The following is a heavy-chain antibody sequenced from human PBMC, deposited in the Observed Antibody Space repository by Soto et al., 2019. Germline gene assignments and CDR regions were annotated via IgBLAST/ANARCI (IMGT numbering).Heavy chain of an antibody. CDR3: AKVATADFWSSSGDFAY. Sequence: QLQLVQSGGEVRKPGASVKVSCKASGYTFQNYGISWVRQAPGQGLEWMGWISAYNGNTNYAQNLQGRVSMTPDTSTSTAYMELRSLRSDDTAVYYCAKVATADFWSSSGDFAYWGPGTLVIVSS. J-gene: IGHJ4*02. CDR2: ISAYNGNT. CDR1: GYTFQNYG. V-gene: IGHV1-18*01. D-gene: IGHD3-3*01.